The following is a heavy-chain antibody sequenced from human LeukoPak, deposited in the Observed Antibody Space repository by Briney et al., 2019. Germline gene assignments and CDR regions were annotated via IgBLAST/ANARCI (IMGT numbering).Heavy chain of an antibody. CDR3: ARPGRYYDFWSGYTPRRRQPCYSDS. D-gene: IGHD3-3*01. Sequence: TSETLSLTCAVYGGSFSGYFWSWIRQSPGKGLEWIGEINESGRTNFNPSLESRVTISVDTSKNQVSLKLKSVTAADTAVYYCARPGRYYDFWSGYTPRRRQPCYSDSWGQGTLVIVSS. CDR1: GGSFSGYF. V-gene: IGHV4-34*01. CDR2: INESGRT. J-gene: IGHJ4*02.